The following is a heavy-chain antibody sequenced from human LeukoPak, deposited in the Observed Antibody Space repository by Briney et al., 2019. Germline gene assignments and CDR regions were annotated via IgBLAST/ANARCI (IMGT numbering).Heavy chain of an antibody. J-gene: IGHJ3*02. CDR3: ASPYYDSSGYKSRGAFDI. CDR2: ISSSSVTI. D-gene: IGHD3-22*01. V-gene: IGHV3-48*01. CDR1: GFTFSSYS. Sequence: GGSLRLSCAASGFTFSSYSMNWVRQAPGKGLEWVSYISSSSVTIYYADSVKGRFTISRDNAKNSLYLQMNSLRAEDTAVYYCASPYYDSSGYKSRGAFDIWGQGTMVTVSS.